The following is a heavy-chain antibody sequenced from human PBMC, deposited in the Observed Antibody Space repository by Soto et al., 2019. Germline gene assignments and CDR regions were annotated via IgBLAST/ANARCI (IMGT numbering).Heavy chain of an antibody. V-gene: IGHV1-18*01. D-gene: IGHD4-17*01. CDR2: ISAYNGNT. CDR1: GYTFTSYG. J-gene: IGHJ4*02. Sequence: QVQLVQSGAEVKKPGASVKVSCKASGYTFTSYGISWVRQAPGQGLERMGWISAYNGNTKYAQKLQGRVTMTTETSSSTAYMERGSLRSDDTAVYYCARDPGYGDHEIDYWGQGTLVTVSS. CDR3: ARDPGYGDHEIDY.